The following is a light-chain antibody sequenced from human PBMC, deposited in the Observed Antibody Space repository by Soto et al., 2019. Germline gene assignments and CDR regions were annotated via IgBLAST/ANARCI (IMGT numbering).Light chain of an antibody. CDR1: QTVTSNY. CDR3: HQYGSSPGS. J-gene: IGKJ1*01. CDR2: GAS. V-gene: IGKV3-20*01. Sequence: EIVFTQSPGTLSSSPGGRATLSCRASQTVTSNYLAWYQQKRGQAPRLLIWGASIRAADLPDRFSGGGSGTDFTLTISRLEAEDFAIYYCHQYGSSPGSFGQGTKVDIK.